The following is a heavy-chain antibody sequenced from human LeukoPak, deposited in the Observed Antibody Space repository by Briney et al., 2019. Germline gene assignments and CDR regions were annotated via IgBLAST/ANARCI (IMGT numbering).Heavy chain of an antibody. D-gene: IGHD3-9*01. J-gene: IGHJ4*02. V-gene: IGHV1-8*01. CDR3: ARGLGDYNTDWFPVSGY. CDR2: MNPDSGDT. Sequence: ASVTVSCKASGYTFTTYDMTWVRQAPGQGLEWMGWMNPDSGDTGYAQKFQGRVTMTRDTSISTAYMELSSLGSEDTAIYYCARGLGDYNTDWFPVSGYWGQGTLVTVSS. CDR1: GYTFTTYD.